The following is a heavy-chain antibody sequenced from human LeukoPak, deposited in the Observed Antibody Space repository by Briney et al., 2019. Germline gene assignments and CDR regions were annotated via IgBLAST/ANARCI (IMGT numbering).Heavy chain of an antibody. Sequence: GRSLRLSCAASGFTFDDYAMHWVRQAPGKGLEWVSGISWNSGSIGYADSVKGRFTISRDNAKNSLYLQMNSLRAEDTAVYYCAGCRGYDTRDLDYWGQGTLVTVSS. V-gene: IGHV3-9*01. CDR2: ISWNSGSI. CDR3: AGCRGYDTRDLDY. D-gene: IGHD3-22*01. J-gene: IGHJ4*02. CDR1: GFTFDDYA.